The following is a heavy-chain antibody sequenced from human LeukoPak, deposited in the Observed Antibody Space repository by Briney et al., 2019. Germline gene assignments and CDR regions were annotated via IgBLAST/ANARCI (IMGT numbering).Heavy chain of an antibody. D-gene: IGHD3-22*01. V-gene: IGHV3-73*01. CDR1: GFTFSGSA. J-gene: IGHJ4*02. CDR2: IRSKTYTYAT. CDR3: TTTYYDSSAYYLFDY. Sequence: GGSLKLSCAASGFTFSGSAMHWVRQASGKGLEWLGRIRSKTYTYATAYAASLKGRFTISRDDSKNTAYLQMNSLETEDTAFYYCTTTYYDSSAYYLFDYWGQGTLVTVSS.